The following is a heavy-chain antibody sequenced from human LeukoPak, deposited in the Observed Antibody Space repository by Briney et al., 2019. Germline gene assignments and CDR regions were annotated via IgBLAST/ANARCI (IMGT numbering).Heavy chain of an antibody. CDR3: ARDQGGFDY. J-gene: IGHJ4*02. CDR1: GYTFTSNY. V-gene: IGHV1-46*01. CDR2: IYPRDGST. Sequence: ASVKVSCKASGYTFTSNYIHWVRQAPGQGLEWMGMIYPRDGSTSYAQKFRGRVTVTRDTSTSTVHMELSGLRSEDTAVYYCARDQGGFDYWGQGTLVTVSS.